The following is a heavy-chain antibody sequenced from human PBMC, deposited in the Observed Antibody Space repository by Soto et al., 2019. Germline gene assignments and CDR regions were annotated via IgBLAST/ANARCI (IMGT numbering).Heavy chain of an antibody. V-gene: IGHV6-1*01. CDR1: GDSVSSTSTA. CDR2: TYYRSKWYS. J-gene: IGHJ4*02. Sequence: SQTLSLTCAISGDSVSSTSTAWSWIRQSPSRGLEWLGRTYYRSKWYSDYAVSVKSRITINPDTSKNQFSLQLNSVTPDDTAVYYCARGSYYSGWVWGQGTLVTVSS. CDR3: ARGSYYSGWV. D-gene: IGHD6-19*01.